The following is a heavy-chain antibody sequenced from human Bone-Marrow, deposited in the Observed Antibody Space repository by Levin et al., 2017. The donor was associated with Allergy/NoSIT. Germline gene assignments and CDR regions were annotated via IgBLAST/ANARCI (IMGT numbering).Heavy chain of an antibody. CDR1: GFAFINYN. CDR2: ISNSGTTI. Sequence: GGSLRLSCAASGFAFINYNMNWVRQAPGKGLECVSYISNSGTTIFYADSVKGRFTISRDNARNLLYLQMSTLRDEDTAVYYCARGRVEPTDWGPGTLVTVSS. V-gene: IGHV3-48*02. J-gene: IGHJ4*02. CDR3: ARGRVEPTD. D-gene: IGHD1-26*01.